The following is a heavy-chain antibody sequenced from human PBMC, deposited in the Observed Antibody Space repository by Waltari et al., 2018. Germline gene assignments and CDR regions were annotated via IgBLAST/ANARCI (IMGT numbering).Heavy chain of an antibody. Sequence: EVQLVESGGGLVQPGGSLRLSCAASGFTFSRYSMNWVRTAPGKGLEGVSSISSTSSTIYDADSVKGRFTISIDNAKNSLYLQMNSLRAEDTAVYYCARATSGWYERRENDYWGQGTLVTVSS. CDR1: GFTFSRYS. CDR3: ARATSGWYERRENDY. CDR2: ISSTSSTI. D-gene: IGHD6-19*01. J-gene: IGHJ4*02. V-gene: IGHV3-48*04.